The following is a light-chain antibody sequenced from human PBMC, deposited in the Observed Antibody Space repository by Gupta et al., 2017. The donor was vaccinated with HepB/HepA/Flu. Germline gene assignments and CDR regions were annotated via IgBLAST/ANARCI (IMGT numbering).Light chain of an antibody. CDR3: ASWDDRLTGSWV. J-gene: IGLJ3*02. V-gene: IGLV1-44*01. Sequence: QSVLTQPPSAPGPPGQGVTISCSGSSSNIGTVTVSWYQHLPGRAPRLLIYTNDLRPSGVPDRFSASKSGTSVSLAISGLQSEDEADYYCASWDDRLTGSWVFGGGTKLTVL. CDR1: SSNIGTVT. CDR2: TND.